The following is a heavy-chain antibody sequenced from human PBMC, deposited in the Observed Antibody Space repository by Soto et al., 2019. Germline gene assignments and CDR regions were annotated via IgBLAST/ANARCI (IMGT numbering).Heavy chain of an antibody. CDR2: MKPDSGNT. J-gene: IGHJ4*02. CDR3: ARGGVAAEVAY. V-gene: IGHV1-8*01. Sequence: GASVKVSCKASGYTFTSYDINWVRQATGQGLEWMGWMKPDSGNTGFAQKFQGRLTMTRDTSISTAYMELSGLRSEDTAVYYCARGGVAAEVAYWGQGTLVTVSS. CDR1: GYTFTSYD. D-gene: IGHD6-13*01.